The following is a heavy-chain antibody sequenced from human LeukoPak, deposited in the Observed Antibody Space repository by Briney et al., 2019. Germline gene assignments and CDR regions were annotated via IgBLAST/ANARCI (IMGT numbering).Heavy chain of an antibody. CDR3: ARSLGGDYYYYGMDV. D-gene: IGHD3-16*01. CDR2: MNPNSGNT. V-gene: IGHV1-8*01. Sequence: GASVEVSCKASGYTFTSYDINWVRQATGQGLEWMGWMNPNSGNTGYAQKFQGRVTMTRNTSISTAYMELSSLRSEGTAVYYCARSLGGDYYYYGMDVWGQGTTVTVSS. J-gene: IGHJ6*02. CDR1: GYTFTSYD.